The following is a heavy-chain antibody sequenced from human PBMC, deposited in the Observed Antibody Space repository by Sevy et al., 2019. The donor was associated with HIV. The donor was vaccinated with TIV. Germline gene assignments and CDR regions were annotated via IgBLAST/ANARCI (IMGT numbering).Heavy chain of an antibody. CDR3: AKDLEQQLGPDY. V-gene: IGHV3-23*01. Sequence: GGSLRLSCAASGFTFSSYDMSWVRQAPGKGLEWVSGISPTGGTTHYAESVKGRFIISRDNSKKTLFLQMNSLRAEDTALYYCAKDLEQQLGPDYWGQGTQVTVYS. CDR2: ISPTGGTT. D-gene: IGHD6-13*01. J-gene: IGHJ4*02. CDR1: GFTFSSYD.